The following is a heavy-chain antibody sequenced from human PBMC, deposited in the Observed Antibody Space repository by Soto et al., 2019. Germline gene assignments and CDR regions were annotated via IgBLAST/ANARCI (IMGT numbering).Heavy chain of an antibody. CDR3: ASNGYSSSWEAFDI. Sequence: PSETLSLTCTVSGGSISSSSYYWGWIRQPPGKGLEWIGSIYYSGSTYYNPSLKSRVTISVDTSKNQFSLKLSSVTAADTAVYYCASNGYSSSWEAFDIWGQGTMVTVSS. J-gene: IGHJ3*02. CDR1: GGSISSSSYY. D-gene: IGHD6-13*01. V-gene: IGHV4-39*01. CDR2: IYYSGST.